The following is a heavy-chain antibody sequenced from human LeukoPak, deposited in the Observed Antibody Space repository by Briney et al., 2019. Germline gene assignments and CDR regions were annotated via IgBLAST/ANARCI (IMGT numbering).Heavy chain of an antibody. D-gene: IGHD1-14*01. CDR1: GFTFSSYS. J-gene: IGHJ4*02. V-gene: IGHV3-30*02. Sequence: GGSLRLSCAASGFTFSSYSMNWVRQAPGRGLEWVAYIRHDESNNYYADSVKGRFTISRDISKNTLYLQMNSLRAEDTAVYYCAKDNPVLIYWGQGTLVTVSS. CDR2: IRHDESNN. CDR3: AKDNPVLIY.